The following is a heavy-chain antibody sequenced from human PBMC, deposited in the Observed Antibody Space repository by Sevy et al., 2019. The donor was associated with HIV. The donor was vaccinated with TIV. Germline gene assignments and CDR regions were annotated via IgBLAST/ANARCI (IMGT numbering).Heavy chain of an antibody. CDR1: GFTFSDSA. CDR2: IRSKADNYAT. CDR3: YVYDSSRGGLDF. V-gene: IGHV3-73*01. J-gene: IGHJ4*02. Sequence: RGSLRLSCAASGFTFSDSAMHWVRQASGKGLEWVGRIRSKADNYATAYAASVKGRFTISRDDSKNTAFLQMISLKTEDTAVYSCYVYDSSRGGLDFWGLGTLVTVSS. D-gene: IGHD3-22*01.